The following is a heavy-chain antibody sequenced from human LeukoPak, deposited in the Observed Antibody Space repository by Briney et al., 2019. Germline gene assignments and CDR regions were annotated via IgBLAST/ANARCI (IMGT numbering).Heavy chain of an antibody. D-gene: IGHD3-10*01. J-gene: IGHJ4*02. CDR3: ARDHYYGSGSFDY. Sequence: GRSLRLSCAASGFTFSSYAMHWVRQAPGKGLEWAAVISYDGSNKYYADSVKGRFTISRDNSKNTLYLQMNSLRAEDTAVYYCARDHYYGSGSFDYWGQGTLVTVSS. CDR1: GFTFSSYA. CDR2: ISYDGSNK. V-gene: IGHV3-30-3*01.